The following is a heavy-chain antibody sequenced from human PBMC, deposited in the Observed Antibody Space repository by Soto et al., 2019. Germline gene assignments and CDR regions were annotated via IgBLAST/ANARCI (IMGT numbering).Heavy chain of an antibody. Sequence: SETLSLTCAVYGGSFSGYYWSWIRQPPGKGLEWIGEINHSGSTNYNPSLKSRVTISVDTSKNQFSLKLSSVTAADTAVYYCARRRKASYYYYGMDVWGQGTTVTVSS. J-gene: IGHJ6*02. CDR3: ARRRKASYYYYGMDV. V-gene: IGHV4-34*01. CDR2: INHSGST. CDR1: GGSFSGYY.